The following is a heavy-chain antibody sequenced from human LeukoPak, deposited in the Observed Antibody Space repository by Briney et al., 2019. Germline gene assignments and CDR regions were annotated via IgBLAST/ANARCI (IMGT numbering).Heavy chain of an antibody. CDR2: INTNTGNP. J-gene: IGHJ5*02. D-gene: IGHD2-2*01. Sequence: ASVKVSCKASGYTFTNYAMNWVRQAPGQGLEGMGWINTNTGNPTYAPGFTGRFVFSLDTFVSPAYLQISSLKADDTAVYYCARVPFVVLGVTGNWFDPWGQGTRVTVSS. CDR1: GYTFTNYA. CDR3: ARVPFVVLGVTGNWFDP. V-gene: IGHV7-4-1*02.